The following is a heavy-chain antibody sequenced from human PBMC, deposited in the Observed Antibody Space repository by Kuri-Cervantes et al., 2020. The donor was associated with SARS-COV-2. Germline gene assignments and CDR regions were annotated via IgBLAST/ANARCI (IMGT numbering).Heavy chain of an antibody. Sequence: SVKVSCKASGYTFTSYGISWVRQAPGQGLEWMGWISAYNGNTNYAQKLQGRVTMTTDTSTSTAYMELRSLRSEDTAVYYCARPNSGYEARDAFYIWGQGTMVTVSS. V-gene: IGHV1-18*01. CDR3: ARPNSGYEARDAFYI. J-gene: IGHJ3*02. CDR1: GYTFTSYG. D-gene: IGHD5-12*01. CDR2: ISAYNGNT.